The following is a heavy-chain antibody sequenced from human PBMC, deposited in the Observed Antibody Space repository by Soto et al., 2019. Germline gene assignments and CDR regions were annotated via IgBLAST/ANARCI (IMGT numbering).Heavy chain of an antibody. CDR2: ISSSSSTI. CDR1: GFTFNNYA. J-gene: IGHJ4*02. Sequence: GGSLRLSCAASGFTFNNYAMNWVRQAPGKGLEWVSYISSSSSTIYYASSVKGRFTIPRDNAKNSLYLQMNSLRDEDTAVYYCAREYSSRYWGQGTLVTVSS. CDR3: AREYSSRY. D-gene: IGHD6-13*01. V-gene: IGHV3-48*02.